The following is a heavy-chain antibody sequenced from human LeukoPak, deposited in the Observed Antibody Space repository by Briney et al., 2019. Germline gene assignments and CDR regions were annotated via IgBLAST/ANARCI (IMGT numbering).Heavy chain of an antibody. CDR3: TRLVPYCSGGSCYDHYYYGMDV. V-gene: IGHV3-73*01. Sequence: GGSLRLSCAASGFTFSSSAMHWVRQASGKGLEWVGRIRSKANSYARAYAASVKGRFTISRDDSKNTAYLQMNSLKTEDTAVYYCTRLVPYCSGGSCYDHYYYGMDVWGQGTTVTVSS. CDR2: IRSKANSYAR. J-gene: IGHJ6*02. CDR1: GFTFSSSA. D-gene: IGHD2-15*01.